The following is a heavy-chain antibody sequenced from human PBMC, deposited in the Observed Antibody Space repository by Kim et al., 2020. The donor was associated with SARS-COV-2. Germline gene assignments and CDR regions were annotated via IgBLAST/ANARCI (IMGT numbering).Heavy chain of an antibody. CDR1: GDSISSYF. V-gene: IGHV4-59*01. J-gene: IGHJ4*02. D-gene: IGHD7-27*01. CDR2: IYSSGST. Sequence: SETLSLTCSVSGDSISSYFWIWIRQPPGRGLEWIGDIYSSGSTNYNPSLKSRVAVSLETPKNQLSLSLNSVTAADTAVYYCARAHWGRRDFADWGQGTLVTVSS. CDR3: ARAHWGRRDFAD.